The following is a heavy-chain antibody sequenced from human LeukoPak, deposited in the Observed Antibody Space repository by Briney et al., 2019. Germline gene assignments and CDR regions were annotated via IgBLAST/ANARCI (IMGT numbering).Heavy chain of an antibody. CDR2: ISAGGHNT. CDR1: GFSFSDYA. V-gene: IGHV3-23*01. J-gene: IGHJ4*02. D-gene: IGHD2-15*01. CDR3: ANQPKRYCSGGSCLPSTG. Sequence: GGSLRLSCDASGFSFSDYAMHWVRQAPGKGLEWVSGISAGGHNTYYADSVKGRFTISRDNSKNTLFVQMKSLSSDDTAVYYCANQPKRYCSGGSCLPSTGWGQGTLVTVSS.